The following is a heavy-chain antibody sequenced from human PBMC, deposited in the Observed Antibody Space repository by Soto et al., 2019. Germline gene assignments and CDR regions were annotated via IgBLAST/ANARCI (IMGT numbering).Heavy chain of an antibody. CDR1: GGSIYRSGYY. J-gene: IGHJ4*02. V-gene: IGHV4-39*01. CDR2: IDYNGVT. Sequence: PSVTLPLTCTVSGGSIYRSGYYWGWIRQPPGRGLEWMGNIDYNGVTYSNPSLKSRVTISRDTSKNQFSLKLTSVTAADTALYYCGKVLVGATGHTGCDCWRPETLFTVSS. CDR3: GKVLVGATGHTGCDC. D-gene: IGHD2-15*01.